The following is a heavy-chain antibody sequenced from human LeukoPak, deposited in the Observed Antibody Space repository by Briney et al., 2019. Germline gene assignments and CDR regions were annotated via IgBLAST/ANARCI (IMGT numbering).Heavy chain of an antibody. CDR2: IYTSGST. J-gene: IGHJ4*02. Sequence: SETLSLTCTVSGGSISSYYWSWIRQPAGKGLEWIGRIYTSGSTNYNPSLKSRVTMSVGTSKNQFSLKLSSVTAADTAVYYCASYRIGPYGGYAAFDYWGQGTLVTVSS. CDR1: GGSISSYY. V-gene: IGHV4-4*07. D-gene: IGHD5-12*01. CDR3: ASYRIGPYGGYAAFDY.